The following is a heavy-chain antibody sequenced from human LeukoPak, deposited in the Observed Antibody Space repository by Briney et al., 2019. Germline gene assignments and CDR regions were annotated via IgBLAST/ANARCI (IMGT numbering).Heavy chain of an antibody. CDR3: AKRQGPESGSYDYFDP. J-gene: IGHJ5*02. D-gene: IGHD1-26*01. Sequence: SETLSLTCTVPGGSISSNYWTWIRQPPGQGLEWIAYIHSSGYTNYNPSLKSRVTISVDTSKNQFSLKVTSVTAADTAVYYCAKRQGPESGSYDYFDPWGQGTLVTVSS. V-gene: IGHV4-4*09. CDR1: GGSISSNY. CDR2: IHSSGYT.